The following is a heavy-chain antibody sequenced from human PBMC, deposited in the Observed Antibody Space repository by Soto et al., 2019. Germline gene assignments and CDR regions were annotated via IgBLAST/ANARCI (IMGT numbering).Heavy chain of an antibody. J-gene: IGHJ5*02. V-gene: IGHV3-53*01. Sequence: PGGSLRLSCAISGFSVSSNYLSWVRQAPGKGLEWVSVHYSGGSTYYAASVQGRFTISRDKSNNTLYLQMRRVRAEDTAVYFCARHRHPRGTVGATSPLDPWGQGTQVTVS. CDR3: ARHRHPRGTVGATSPLDP. CDR2: HYSGGST. D-gene: IGHD1-26*01. CDR1: GFSVSSNY.